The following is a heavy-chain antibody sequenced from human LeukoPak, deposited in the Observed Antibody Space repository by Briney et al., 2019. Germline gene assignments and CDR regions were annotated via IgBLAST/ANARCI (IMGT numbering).Heavy chain of an antibody. J-gene: IGHJ4*02. D-gene: IGHD4-17*01. CDR2: ISGSGGST. Sequence: GGSLRLSCAASGFTSSSYGMSWVRQAPGKGLEWVSAISGSGGSTYYADSVKGRFTISRDNSKNTLYLQMNSLRAEDTAVYYCAKDSEDYGEYDYWGQGTLVTVSS. CDR3: AKDSEDYGEYDY. V-gene: IGHV3-23*01. CDR1: GFTSSSYG.